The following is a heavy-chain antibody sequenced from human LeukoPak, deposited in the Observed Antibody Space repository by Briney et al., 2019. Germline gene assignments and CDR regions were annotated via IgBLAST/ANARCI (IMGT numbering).Heavy chain of an antibody. J-gene: IGHJ4*01. V-gene: IGHV7-4-1*02. CDR1: GYSFTTFA. D-gene: IGHD5-18*01. Sequence: ASVKVSCKASGYSFTTFAMNWVRQAPGQGLEWMGWINTNTGNPTYAQDFTGRFVFSLDTSVTTTFLEISSLKAEDTAIYYCARASWIQQSSDFWGQGTLVTVSS. CDR2: INTNTGNP. CDR3: ARASWIQQSSDF.